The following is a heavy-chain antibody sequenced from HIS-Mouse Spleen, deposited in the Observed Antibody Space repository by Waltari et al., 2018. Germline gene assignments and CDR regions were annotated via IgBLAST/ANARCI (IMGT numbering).Heavy chain of an antibody. V-gene: IGHV4-39*07. CDR1: GGSISSTRYY. J-gene: IGHJ2*01. CDR2: IYYSGST. Sequence: QLQLQESGPGLVKPSETLSLTCTVSGGSISSTRYYWGWLRPPPGKGLEWIGRIYYSGSTYYNPSLKSRVTISVDTSKNQFSLKLSSVTAADTAVYYCAREIPYSSSWYDWYFDLWGRGTLVTVSS. D-gene: IGHD6-13*01. CDR3: AREIPYSSSWYDWYFDL.